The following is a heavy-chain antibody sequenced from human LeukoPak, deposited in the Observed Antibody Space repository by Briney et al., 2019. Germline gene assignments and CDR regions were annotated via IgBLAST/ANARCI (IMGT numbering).Heavy chain of an antibody. J-gene: IGHJ4*02. CDR3: ARDDRWLRRSSDFDY. Sequence: RPGGSLRLSCAASGFTFSSYAMSWVRQAPGKGLEWVSAISGSGSTIYYADSVKGRFTISRDNAKNSLYLQMNSLRAEDTAVYYCARDDRWLRRSSDFDYWGQGTLVTVSS. CDR2: ISGSGSTI. CDR1: GFTFSSYA. D-gene: IGHD5-12*01. V-gene: IGHV3-48*04.